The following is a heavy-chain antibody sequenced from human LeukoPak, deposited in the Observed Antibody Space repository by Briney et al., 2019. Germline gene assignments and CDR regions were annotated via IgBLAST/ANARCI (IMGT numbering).Heavy chain of an antibody. CDR1: GGSIDRSTYC. J-gene: IGHJ4*02. CDR2: IYYAGST. D-gene: IGHD2-15*01. Sequence: SETLSLTCTVSGGSIDRSTYCWGWIRQPPGKGLEWIGSIYYAGSTYYSPSLKSRVTLSVDTSKNHFSLRLNSVTAADTAVYYCASIAARGDHWGPGTLVTVFS. CDR3: ASIAARGDH. V-gene: IGHV4-39*02.